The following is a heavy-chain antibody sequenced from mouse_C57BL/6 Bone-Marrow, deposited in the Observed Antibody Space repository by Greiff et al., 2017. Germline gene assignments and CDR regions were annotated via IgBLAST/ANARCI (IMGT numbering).Heavy chain of an antibody. CDR3: TGGPMVTTRFAY. D-gene: IGHD2-2*01. J-gene: IGHJ3*01. CDR2: IRNKANNHAT. V-gene: IGHV6-6*01. CDR1: GFTFSDAW. Sequence: EVMLVESGGGLVQPGGSMKLSCAASGFTFSDAWMDWVRQSPEKGLEWVAEIRNKANNHATYYAESVKGRFTISRDDSKSSVYLQMNSLRAEDTGIYYCTGGPMVTTRFAYWGQGTLVTVSA.